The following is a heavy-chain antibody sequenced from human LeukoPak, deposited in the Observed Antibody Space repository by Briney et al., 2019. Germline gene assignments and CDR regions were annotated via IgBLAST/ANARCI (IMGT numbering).Heavy chain of an antibody. D-gene: IGHD3-10*02. V-gene: IGHV3-23*01. CDR3: AELGITMIGGV. Sequence: GGSLRLSCAAFGFPLSSYAMSWVRQAPGKGLEWVSATSSSDAGTYHADSVRGRFTISRDNSKNTLYLQMNSLRAEDTAVYYCAELGITMIGGVWGKGTAVTISS. CDR1: GFPLSSYA. CDR2: TSSSDAGT. J-gene: IGHJ6*04.